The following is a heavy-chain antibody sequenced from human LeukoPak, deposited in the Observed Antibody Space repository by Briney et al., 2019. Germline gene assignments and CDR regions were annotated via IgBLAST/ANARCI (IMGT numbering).Heavy chain of an antibody. D-gene: IGHD3-3*01. CDR3: TRDLYYDFWSGFDY. CDR2: IRSKAYGGTT. Sequence: GGSLRLSCTTSGFTFGDYAMSWVRQAPGKGLEWVGFIRSKAYGGTTEYAASVKGRFTISGDDSKSIAYLQMNSLKTEDTAVYYCTRDLYYDFWSGFDYWGQGTLVTVSS. CDR1: GFTFGDYA. V-gene: IGHV3-49*04. J-gene: IGHJ4*02.